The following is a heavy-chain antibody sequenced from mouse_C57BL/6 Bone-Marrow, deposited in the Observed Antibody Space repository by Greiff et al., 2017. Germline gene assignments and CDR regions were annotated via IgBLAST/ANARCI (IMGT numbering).Heavy chain of an antibody. J-gene: IGHJ2*01. Sequence: EVQLVESGGGLVKPGGSLKLSCAASGFTFSSYAMSWVRQTPEKRLEWVATISDGGSYTYYPDNVKGRFTISRDNAKNNLYLQMSHLKSEDTAMXYCAREGLYSKNYWGQGTTLTVSS. V-gene: IGHV5-4*01. CDR1: GFTFSSYA. CDR3: AREGLYSKNY. D-gene: IGHD2-5*01. CDR2: ISDGGSYT.